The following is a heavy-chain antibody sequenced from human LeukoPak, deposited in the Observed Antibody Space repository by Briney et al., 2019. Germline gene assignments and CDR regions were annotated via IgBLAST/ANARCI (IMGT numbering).Heavy chain of an antibody. Sequence: ASVKVSCKASGYTFTSYYMHWVRQAPGQGLEWMGIINPSGGGTSYAQKFQGRVTMTRNTSISTAYMELSSLRSEDTAVYYCARGRRSSSWYRYFQHWGQGTLVTVSS. J-gene: IGHJ1*01. CDR2: INPSGGGT. CDR1: GYTFTSYY. V-gene: IGHV1-46*01. D-gene: IGHD6-13*01. CDR3: ARGRRSSSWYRYFQH.